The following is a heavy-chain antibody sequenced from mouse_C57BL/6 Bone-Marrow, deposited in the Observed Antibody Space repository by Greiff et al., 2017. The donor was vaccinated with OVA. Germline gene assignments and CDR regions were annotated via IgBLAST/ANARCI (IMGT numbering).Heavy chain of an antibody. Sequence: VQLQQSGAELVRPGASVKLSCTASGFNIKDYYMHWVKQRPEQGLEWIGRIDPEDGDTEYAPKFQGKATMTADTSSNTAYLQLSSLTSEDTAVYDGTLYYGNSYYAMDYWGQGTSVTVSS. CDR3: TLYYGNSYYAMDY. D-gene: IGHD2-1*01. CDR2: IDPEDGDT. V-gene: IGHV14-1*01. CDR1: GFNIKDYY. J-gene: IGHJ4*01.